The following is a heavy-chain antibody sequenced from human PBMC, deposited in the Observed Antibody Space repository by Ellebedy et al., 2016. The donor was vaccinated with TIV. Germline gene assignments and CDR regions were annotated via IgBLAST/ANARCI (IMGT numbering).Heavy chain of an antibody. V-gene: IGHV4-39*07. CDR3: ARGGVTTIGPYYFDY. D-gene: IGHD5-12*01. J-gene: IGHJ4*02. Sequence: GSLRLXXTVSGGPISSSTYYWGWIRQPPGKGLEWIGSIYYSGSTYYNPSLKSRVTTSVDTSKNQFSLKLSSVTAADTAVYYCARGGVTTIGPYYFDYWGQGTLVTVSS. CDR1: GGPISSSTYY. CDR2: IYYSGST.